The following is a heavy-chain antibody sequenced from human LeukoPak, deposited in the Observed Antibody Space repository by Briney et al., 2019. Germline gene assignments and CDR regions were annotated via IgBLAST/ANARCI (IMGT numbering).Heavy chain of an antibody. D-gene: IGHD3-3*01. J-gene: IGHJ6*03. Sequence: RAGGSLRLSCAASGFTFSSYAMSWVRQAPGKGLEWVSAISGSGGSTYYADSVKGRFTISRDSSKNTLYLQMNSLRAEDTAVYYCAKGGLRFLEWLLEDYYYMDVWGKGTTVTVSS. CDR2: ISGSGGST. V-gene: IGHV3-23*01. CDR1: GFTFSSYA. CDR3: AKGGLRFLEWLLEDYYYMDV.